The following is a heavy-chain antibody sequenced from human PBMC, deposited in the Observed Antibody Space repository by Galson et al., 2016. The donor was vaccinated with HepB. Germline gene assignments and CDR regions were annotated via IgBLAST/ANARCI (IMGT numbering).Heavy chain of an antibody. D-gene: IGHD3-10*01. J-gene: IGHJ4*02. Sequence: SVKVSCKASGYTFTGYHMHWVRQAPGQGLEWMGWINPHSGGTHYAQKFQGRVTMTRDTSLSTAYMELTRLRSDDMAVYYCARDDAAILGELFPVDNWGQGTLVTVSS. CDR2: INPHSGGT. V-gene: IGHV1-2*02. CDR1: GYTFTGYH. CDR3: ARDDAAILGELFPVDN.